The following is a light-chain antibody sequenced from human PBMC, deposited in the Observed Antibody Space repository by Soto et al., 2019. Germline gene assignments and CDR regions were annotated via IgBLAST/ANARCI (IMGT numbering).Light chain of an antibody. CDR3: AVWDDSLNGWV. Sequence: QSVLTQPPSASGTPGQRVTISCSGSSSNIGSNTVNWYQQLPEMAPKLLIHTNNQRPSGIPDRFSGSKSGISASLAISGLQSDDEADYYCAVWDDSLNGWVFGGGTQL. J-gene: IGLJ3*02. CDR1: SSNIGSNT. CDR2: TNN. V-gene: IGLV1-44*01.